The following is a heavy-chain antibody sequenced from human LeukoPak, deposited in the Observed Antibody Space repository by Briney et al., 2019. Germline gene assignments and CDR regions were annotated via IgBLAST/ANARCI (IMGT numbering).Heavy chain of an antibody. V-gene: IGHV1-46*01. CDR3: ARDLYPYYDGSGYLPDF. D-gene: IGHD3-22*01. CDR2: INPSGGST. Sequence: ASVKVSCKASGYTFTSYYMHWVRQAPGQGLEWVGLINPSGGSTSYAQKFQGRVTMTRDTSTSTVYMELSSLRSADTAVYYCARDLYPYYDGSGYLPDFWGQGTLVTVSS. CDR1: GYTFTSYY. J-gene: IGHJ4*02.